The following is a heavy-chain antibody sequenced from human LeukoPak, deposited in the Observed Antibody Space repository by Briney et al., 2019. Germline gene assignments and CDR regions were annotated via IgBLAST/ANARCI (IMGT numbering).Heavy chain of an antibody. J-gene: IGHJ4*02. CDR2: INPSGGST. V-gene: IGHV1-46*01. Sequence: ASVKVSCKASGYTFTSYYMHWVRQAPGQGLEWMGIINPSGGSTSYAQKFQGRVTITADESTSTAYMELSSLRSEDTAVYYCARDRYYYDSSGCYDYWGQGTLVTVSS. CDR3: ARDRYYYDSSGCYDY. D-gene: IGHD3-22*01. CDR1: GYTFTSYY.